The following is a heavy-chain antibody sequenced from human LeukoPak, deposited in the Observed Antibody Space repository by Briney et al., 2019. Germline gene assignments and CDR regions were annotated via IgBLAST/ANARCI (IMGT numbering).Heavy chain of an antibody. V-gene: IGHV3-23*01. J-gene: IGHJ4*02. Sequence: GGSLRLSCAASGFTFSSYAMSWVRQAPGKGLEWVSAISGSGGSTYYADSVKGRFTISRDSSKNTLYLQMNSLRAEDTAVYYCAKDQSGSSWYHSARGIDYWGQGTLVTVSS. CDR2: ISGSGGST. CDR1: GFTFSSYA. CDR3: AKDQSGSSWYHSARGIDY. D-gene: IGHD6-13*01.